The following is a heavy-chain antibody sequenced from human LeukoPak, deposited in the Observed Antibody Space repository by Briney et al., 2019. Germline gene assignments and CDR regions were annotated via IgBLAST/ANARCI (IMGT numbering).Heavy chain of an antibody. CDR2: ISSSGSTI. CDR3: ARLLGDIVATISY. CDR1: GFTFSSYE. J-gene: IGHJ4*02. Sequence: PGGSLRLSCAASGFTFSSYEMNWVRQAPGKGLEWVSYISSSGSTIYYADSVKGRFTISRDNAKNSLYLQMNSLRAEDTAVYYCARLLGDIVATISYWGQGTLVTVSS. V-gene: IGHV3-48*03. D-gene: IGHD5-12*01.